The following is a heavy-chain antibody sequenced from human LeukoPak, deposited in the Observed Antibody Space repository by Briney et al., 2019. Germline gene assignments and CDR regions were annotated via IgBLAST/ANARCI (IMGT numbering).Heavy chain of an antibody. J-gene: IGHJ4*02. CDR3: AREAGASLD. CDR1: GGSFSGYY. Sequence: PSETLSLTCAICGGSFSGYYWSWIRQPPGKGLEWIGEINHSGSTNYNPSLKSRVTISIDTSKNQFSLKLSSVTAADTAVYYCAREAGASLDWGQGTLVTVSS. CDR2: INHSGST. D-gene: IGHD6-19*01. V-gene: IGHV4-34*01.